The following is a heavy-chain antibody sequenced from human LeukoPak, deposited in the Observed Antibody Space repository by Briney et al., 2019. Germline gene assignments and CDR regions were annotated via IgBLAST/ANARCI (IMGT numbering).Heavy chain of an antibody. J-gene: IGHJ3*02. Sequence: ASVKFSCKASGYTFTSYYIHWVRQAPGQGPEWMGIIYPSGGSTTYTQKFQGRVTMTRDTSISTAHMELSRLRSDDTAVYYCARDLLAYCGGDCYTPVGNDAFDIWGQGTMVTVSS. CDR2: IYPSGGST. V-gene: IGHV1-46*01. CDR3: ARDLLAYCGGDCYTPVGNDAFDI. D-gene: IGHD2-21*02. CDR1: GYTFTSYY.